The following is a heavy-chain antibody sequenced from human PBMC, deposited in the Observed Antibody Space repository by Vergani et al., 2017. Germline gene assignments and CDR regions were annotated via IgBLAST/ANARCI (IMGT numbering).Heavy chain of an antibody. Sequence: QVQLVESGGGLVKPGGSLRLSCAASGFTFSDYYMSWIRQAPGKGLEWVSYISSSRSYTNYADSVKGRFTISRDNAKNSLYLQMNSLRAEDTAVYYCAGDTIAARPYSSGWAADYYYYGMDVWGQGTTVTVSS. CDR2: ISSSRSYT. CDR3: AGDTIAARPYSSGWAADYYYYGMDV. D-gene: IGHD6-19*01. CDR1: GFTFSDYY. J-gene: IGHJ6*02. V-gene: IGHV3-11*06.